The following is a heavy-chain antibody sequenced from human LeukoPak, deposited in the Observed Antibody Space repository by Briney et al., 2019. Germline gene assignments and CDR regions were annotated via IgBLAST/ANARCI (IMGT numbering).Heavy chain of an antibody. Sequence: GESLKISCKGSGCSFTSYWIGGERQMPGKGLEWMGIIYPGGSDTRYSPSFQGQVTISADKSISTAYLQWSSLKASDTAMYYCARLDVVPAAPGGYYYYMDVWGKGTTVTVFS. CDR3: ARLDVVPAAPGGYYYYMDV. J-gene: IGHJ6*03. CDR1: GCSFTSYW. V-gene: IGHV5-51*01. D-gene: IGHD2-2*01. CDR2: IYPGGSDT.